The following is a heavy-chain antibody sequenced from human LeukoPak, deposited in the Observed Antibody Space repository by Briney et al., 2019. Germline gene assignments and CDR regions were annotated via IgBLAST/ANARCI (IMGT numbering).Heavy chain of an antibody. CDR3: TTDGSLLWFGESDY. CDR2: TSYDGTRQ. Sequence: PGGSLRLSCAASGFIFRDYGMHWVRQAPGKGLEWVAVTSYDGTRQFYADSVKGRFTISRDNSNNTVYLQMNSLKTEDTAVYYCTTDGSLLWFGESDYWGQGTLVTVSS. J-gene: IGHJ4*02. CDR1: GFIFRDYG. V-gene: IGHV3-33*05. D-gene: IGHD3-10*01.